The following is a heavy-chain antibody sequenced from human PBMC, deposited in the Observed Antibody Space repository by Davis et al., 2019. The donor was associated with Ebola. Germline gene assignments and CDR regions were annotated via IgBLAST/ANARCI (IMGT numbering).Heavy chain of an antibody. V-gene: IGHV4-4*02. CDR2: IHHSGKT. CDR3: AREAEDYYGVDV. CDR1: GVSISGNNW. J-gene: IGHJ6*02. Sequence: MPSETLSLTCAVSGVSISGNNWWSWVRQSPGKGLEWIGEIHHSGKTTYNPSLKSRVTILVDKSKNQFSLKLTSVTAADTAVYYCAREAEDYYGVDVWGQGTTVTVSS.